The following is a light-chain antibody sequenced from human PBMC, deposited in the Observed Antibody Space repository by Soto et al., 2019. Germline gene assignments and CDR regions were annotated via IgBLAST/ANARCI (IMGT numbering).Light chain of an antibody. Sequence: EIVLTQSPGTLSLSPGERATLSCRASQRLSSNYLAWFQQKPGQAPRLLIYDASNRATGIPARLSGSGSGTDFTLTISSLEPEEFAVYYCQQRSNGFGQGTRLEIK. CDR3: QQRSNG. CDR1: QRLSSNY. CDR2: DAS. V-gene: IGKV3-11*01. J-gene: IGKJ5*01.